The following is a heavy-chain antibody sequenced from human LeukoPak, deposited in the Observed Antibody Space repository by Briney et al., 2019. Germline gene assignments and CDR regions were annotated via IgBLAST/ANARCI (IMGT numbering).Heavy chain of an antibody. V-gene: IGHV4-61*02. CDR1: GGSISSGSYY. D-gene: IGHD3-22*01. Sequence: SQTLSLTCTVSGGSISSGSYYWNWIRQPAGKRLEWVGRIYSSGGTDFTPSLKSRGTISVDTSKNQFSLKLSSVTAADTAVYYCAREDYYDSSGYYPFDVWGQGILVTVSS. CDR3: AREDYYDSSGYYPFDV. J-gene: IGHJ4*02. CDR2: IYSSGGT.